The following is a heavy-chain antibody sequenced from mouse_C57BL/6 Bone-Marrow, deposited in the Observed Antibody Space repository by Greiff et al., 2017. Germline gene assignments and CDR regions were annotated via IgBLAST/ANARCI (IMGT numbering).Heavy chain of an antibody. J-gene: IGHJ2*01. V-gene: IGHV1-63*01. Sequence: QVQLQQSGAELVRPGTSVKMSCKASGYTFTNYWIGWAKQRPGHGLEGIGDIYPGGGYTNYNEKFKGKATLTADKSSSTAYMQFSSLTSEDSAIYCCARSGLRRTEYYFDYWGQGTTLTVSS. D-gene: IGHD2-4*01. CDR3: ARSGLRRTEYYFDY. CDR2: IYPGGGYT. CDR1: GYTFTNYW.